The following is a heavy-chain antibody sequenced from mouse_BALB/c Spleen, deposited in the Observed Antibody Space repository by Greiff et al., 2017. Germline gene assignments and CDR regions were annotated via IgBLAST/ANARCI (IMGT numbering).Heavy chain of an antibody. CDR1: GFTFSSYT. CDR2: ISSGGSYT. Sequence: EVMLVESGGGLVKPGGSLKLSCAASGFTFSSYTMSWVRQTPEKRLEWVATISSGGSYTYYPDSVKGRFTISRDNAKNTLYLQMSSLKSEDTAMYYCTRGYYGNYDYAMDYWGQGTSVTVSS. J-gene: IGHJ4*01. V-gene: IGHV5-6-4*01. CDR3: TRGYYGNYDYAMDY. D-gene: IGHD2-1*01.